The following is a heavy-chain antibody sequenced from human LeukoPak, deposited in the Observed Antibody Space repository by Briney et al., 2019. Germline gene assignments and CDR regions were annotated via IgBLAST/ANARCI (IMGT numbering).Heavy chain of an antibody. CDR1: GFTFSSYW. Sequence: GGSLRLSCAASGFTFSSYWMSWVRQAPGKGLEWVANIKQDGSEKYYVDSVKGRFTISRDNAKNSLYLQMNSLRAEDTAVYYCVRLTLDTAYSSYYYMDVWGKGTTVTVSS. CDR2: IKQDGSEK. J-gene: IGHJ6*03. V-gene: IGHV3-7*01. CDR3: VRLTLDTAYSSYYYMDV. D-gene: IGHD2-2*02.